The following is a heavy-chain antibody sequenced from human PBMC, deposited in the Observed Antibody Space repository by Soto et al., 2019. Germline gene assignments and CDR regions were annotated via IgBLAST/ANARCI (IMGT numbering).Heavy chain of an antibody. CDR1: GGLFSSYP. CDR3: ARDEHF. D-gene: IGHD6-6*01. J-gene: IGHJ4*02. Sequence: QEQLVQSGAEVKKPGSSVKVSCKASGGLFSSYPISWVRQVPGQGLEWMGGIIPVFQTAYYTQRFQGRVTITADESTNTAYMELSSLRSEDTAIYYCARDEHFWGQGTLVTVSS. CDR2: IIPVFQTA. V-gene: IGHV1-69*01.